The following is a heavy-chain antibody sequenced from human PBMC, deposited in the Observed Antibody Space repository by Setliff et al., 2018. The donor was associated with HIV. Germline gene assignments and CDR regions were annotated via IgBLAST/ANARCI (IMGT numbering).Heavy chain of an antibody. CDR1: GYSFTSYG. V-gene: IGHV1-18*01. J-gene: IGHJ5*02. Sequence: ASVKVSCKASGYSFTSYGLSWVRQAPGQGLEWMGSITTYNGGTNYAQKFQGRVTMTTDTSTSTAYMELRSLRPDDTAVYFCARRADWFDLWGQGTLVTVSS. CDR3: ARRADWFDL. CDR2: ITTYNGGT.